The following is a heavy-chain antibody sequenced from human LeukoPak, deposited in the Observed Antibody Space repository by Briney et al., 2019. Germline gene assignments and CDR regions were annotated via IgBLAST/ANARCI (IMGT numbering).Heavy chain of an antibody. CDR1: GFTFSGYY. CDR3: ARDDTHYYDILTGYYKY. Sequence: KPGGSLRLSCAASGFTFSGYYMSWIRQAPGKGLEWVSYISSSGSTIYYADSVKGRFTISRDNAKNSLYLQMNSLRAEDTAVYYCARDDTHYYDILTGYYKYWGQGTLVTVSS. V-gene: IGHV3-11*04. J-gene: IGHJ4*02. CDR2: ISSSGSTI. D-gene: IGHD3-9*01.